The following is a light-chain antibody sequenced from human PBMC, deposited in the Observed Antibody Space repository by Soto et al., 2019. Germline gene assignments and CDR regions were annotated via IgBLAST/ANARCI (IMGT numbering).Light chain of an antibody. CDR1: QSLLQPNGYNY. Sequence: EMVMTQFPLSLPVTPGQPASISCRSSQSLLQPNGYNYLAWYLQKPGQSPQLLIYLGSIRASGVPDRFSVSGSGTDFTLKISRVEAEDVGVYYCMQAFHTPWASGQGTKVEIK. CDR2: LGS. CDR3: MQAFHTPWA. J-gene: IGKJ1*01. V-gene: IGKV2-28*01.